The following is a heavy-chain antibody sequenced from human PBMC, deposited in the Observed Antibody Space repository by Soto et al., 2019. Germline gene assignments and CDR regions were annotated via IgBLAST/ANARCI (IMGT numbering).Heavy chain of an antibody. V-gene: IGHV1-69*13. CDR3: ARDEGYCSSTSCYSYYGMDV. CDR2: IIPIFGTA. D-gene: IGHD2-2*01. J-gene: IGHJ6*02. Sequence: SVKVSCKASGGTFSSYAISWVRQAPGQGLEWMGGIIPIFGTANYAQKFQGRVTITVDESTSTAYMELSSLRSEDTAVYYCARDEGYCSSTSCYSYYGMDVWGQGTTVTVSS. CDR1: GGTFSSYA.